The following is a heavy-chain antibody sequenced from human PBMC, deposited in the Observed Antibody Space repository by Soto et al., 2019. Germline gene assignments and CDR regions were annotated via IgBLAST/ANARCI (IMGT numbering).Heavy chain of an antibody. CDR1: GDSVSSNSVA. D-gene: IGHD3-10*01. Sequence: SQTLSLTCAISGDSVSSNSVAWNWIRQSPSRGLEWLGRTYYRSKWYNDYAVSVKSRITINPDTSKNQFSLQLNSVTPEDTAVYYCARAGVYYGYYYYYYGMDVWGQGTTVTVSS. V-gene: IGHV6-1*01. CDR3: ARAGVYYGYYYYYYGMDV. CDR2: TYYRSKWYN. J-gene: IGHJ6*02.